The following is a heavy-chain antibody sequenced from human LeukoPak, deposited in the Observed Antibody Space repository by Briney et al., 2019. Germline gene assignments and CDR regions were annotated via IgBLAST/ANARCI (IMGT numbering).Heavy chain of an antibody. J-gene: IGHJ4*02. CDR3: ARVGMAVATFDY. D-gene: IGHD6-19*01. CDR1: GFTFSNYE. Sequence: GGSLRLSCVVSGFTFSNYEMNWVRQAPGKGLEWVSYISGSGTTIYYADSMKGRFTTSRDNAKNSLYLQMNSLRAEDTAVYYCARVGMAVATFDYWGQGTLVTVSA. CDR2: ISGSGTTI. V-gene: IGHV3-48*03.